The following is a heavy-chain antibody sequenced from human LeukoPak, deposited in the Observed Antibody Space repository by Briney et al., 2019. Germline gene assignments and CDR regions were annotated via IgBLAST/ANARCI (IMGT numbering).Heavy chain of an antibody. CDR3: ARGTMVRGVIRDYYYGMDV. J-gene: IGHJ6*02. V-gene: IGHV4-34*01. CDR2: INHSGGT. CDR1: GGSFSDYY. Sequence: SETLSLTCAVYGGSFSDYYWSWIRQPPGKGLEWIGEINHSGGTNYYPSLKSRVTISLDSSKNQFSLKLRSVTAADTAVYYCARGTMVRGVIRDYYYGMDVWGQGTTVTVSS. D-gene: IGHD3-10*01.